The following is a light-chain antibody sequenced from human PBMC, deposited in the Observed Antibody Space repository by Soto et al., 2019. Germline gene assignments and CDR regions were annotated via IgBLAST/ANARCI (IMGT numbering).Light chain of an antibody. CDR2: GNS. CDR3: QYYDSSLSGFLV. CDR1: SSNIGAGYD. J-gene: IGLJ2*01. Sequence: QSVLTQPPSVSGAPGQRVTISCTGSSSNIGAGYDVHWYQQLPGTAPKLLIYGNSNRPSGVPDRFSGSKSGTSASLAITGLQADDEADYYCQYYDSSLSGFLVFGGGTKLTVL. V-gene: IGLV1-40*01.